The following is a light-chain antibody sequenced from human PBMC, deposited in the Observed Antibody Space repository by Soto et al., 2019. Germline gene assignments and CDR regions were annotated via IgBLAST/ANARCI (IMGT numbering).Light chain of an antibody. V-gene: IGLV2-11*01. J-gene: IGLJ2*01. CDR1: SSDVGAYNY. CDR2: DVN. Sequence: QSALTQPRSVSGSPGQSVTISCTGTSSDVGAYNYVSWYQQHPGRAPKLMIYDVNKRPSGVPDRFSGSKSGNTASLTISGLQAEDEADYYCSSFRSLSNTTFTVVFGGGTKLTVL. CDR3: SSFRSLSNTTFTVV.